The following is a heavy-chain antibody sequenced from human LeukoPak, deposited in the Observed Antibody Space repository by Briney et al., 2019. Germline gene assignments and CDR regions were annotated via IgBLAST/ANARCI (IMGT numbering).Heavy chain of an antibody. J-gene: IGHJ3*02. V-gene: IGHV3-48*02. CDR3: TRDGI. CDR2: ISSSGGTI. CDR1: GFSFSDSK. Sequence: PGGSLRLSCSASGFSFSDSKLNWVRQAPGKGLEWVSCISSSGGTIYYADSVRGRFTISRDNAKNSLYLQMNSLRDEDTAVYYCTRDGIWGQGTMVTASS.